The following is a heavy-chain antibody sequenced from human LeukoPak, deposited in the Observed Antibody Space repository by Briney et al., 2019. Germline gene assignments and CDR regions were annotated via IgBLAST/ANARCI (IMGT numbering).Heavy chain of an antibody. V-gene: IGHV3-48*02. CDR3: AGDSGSGWTVDY. CDR1: GFTFRTYS. CDR2: ITGSSRTK. J-gene: IGHJ4*02. D-gene: IGHD6-19*01. Sequence: GGSLRLSCAASGFTFRTYSMNWVRQAPGRGLEWVSYITGSSRTKYYAESVKGRFTISRDNAKNSLYLQMNSLRDEDTAVYYCAGDSGSGWTVDYWGQGTLVTVSS.